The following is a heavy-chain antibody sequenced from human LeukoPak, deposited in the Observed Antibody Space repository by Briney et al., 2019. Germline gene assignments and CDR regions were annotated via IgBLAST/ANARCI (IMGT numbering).Heavy chain of an antibody. J-gene: IGHJ6*03. CDR3: ARGYSWASPTRNFYYMDG. D-gene: IGHD2-15*01. CDR1: GGSISSYY. Sequence: SETLSLTCTISGGSISSYYWSWIRQPAGKGLEWIGRIYSSGSTNYNPSLKSRVTMSVDTSQNQFSLKVSSVTAADTAVYYCARGYSWASPTRNFYYMDGWGKGTTVTVSS. CDR2: IYSSGST. V-gene: IGHV4-4*07.